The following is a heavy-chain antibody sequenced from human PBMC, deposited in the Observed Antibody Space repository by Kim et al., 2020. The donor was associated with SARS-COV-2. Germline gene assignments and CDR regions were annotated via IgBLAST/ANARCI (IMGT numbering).Heavy chain of an antibody. J-gene: IGHJ4*02. CDR3: VKDYGSGWNQSGF. Sequence: GGSLRLSCSTSGFTFHSYNIYWVRQAPGKGPEYVSAISSDGIPTYYADSVKGRFAISRDNLKNMLYLQMSSLRTEDTAVYFCVKDYGSGWNQSGFWGRGT. V-gene: IGHV3-64D*06. CDR1: GFTFHSYN. CDR2: ISSDGIPT. D-gene: IGHD6-19*01.